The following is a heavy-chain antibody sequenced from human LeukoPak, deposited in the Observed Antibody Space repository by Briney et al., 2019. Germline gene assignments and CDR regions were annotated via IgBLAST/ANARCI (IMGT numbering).Heavy chain of an antibody. CDR1: GGSLSSGGYY. Sequence: SETLSLTCTVSGGSLSSGGYYWSWIRQHPGKGLEWIGYIYYSGSTYYNPSLKSRVTISVDTSKNQFSLKLSSVTAADTAVYYCAREGSYGDYYYYYGMDVWGQGTTVTVSS. J-gene: IGHJ6*02. CDR2: IYYSGST. V-gene: IGHV4-31*03. CDR3: AREGSYGDYYYYYGMDV. D-gene: IGHD4-17*01.